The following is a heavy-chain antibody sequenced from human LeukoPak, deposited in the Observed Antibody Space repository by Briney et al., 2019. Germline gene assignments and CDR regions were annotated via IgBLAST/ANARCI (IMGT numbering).Heavy chain of an antibody. D-gene: IGHD3-10*01. J-gene: IGHJ3*02. CDR1: GGSISSYY. CDR2: IYDSGST. CDR3: ARVIPPLGSFPPRGFHI. V-gene: IGHV4-59*08. Sequence: SETLSLTCTVSGGSISSYYWSWIRQPPGKGLEWIGYIYDSGSTNYNPSLKSRVTISVDTSKNQFSLKLSSVTAADTAVYYCARVIPPLGSFPPRGFHIWGQGTMVTVSS.